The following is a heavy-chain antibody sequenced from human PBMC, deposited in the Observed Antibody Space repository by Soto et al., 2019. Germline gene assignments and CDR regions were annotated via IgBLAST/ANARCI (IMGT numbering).Heavy chain of an antibody. CDR1: GFTFSSYA. Sequence: GGSLRLSCAASGFTFSSYAMSWVRQPPGKGLEWVSAISGSGGSTYYADSVKGRFTISRDNSKNTLYLQMNSLRAEDTAVYYCAKEGRITMIVVVTPPDYWGQGTLVTVSS. D-gene: IGHD3-22*01. J-gene: IGHJ4*02. CDR3: AKEGRITMIVVVTPPDY. V-gene: IGHV3-23*01. CDR2: ISGSGGST.